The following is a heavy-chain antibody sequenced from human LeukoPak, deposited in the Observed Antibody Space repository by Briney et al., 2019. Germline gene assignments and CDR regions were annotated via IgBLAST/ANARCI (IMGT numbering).Heavy chain of an antibody. CDR1: GYTFTSYY. CDR2: ISAYNGNT. V-gene: IGHV1-18*04. Sequence: ASVKVSCKASGYTFTSYYMHWVRQAPGQGLEWMGWISAYNGNTNYAQKLQGRVTMTTDTSTSTAYMELRSLRSDDTAVYYCAAGISDSSGYFPFDYWGQGTLVTVSS. CDR3: AAGISDSSGYFPFDY. D-gene: IGHD3-22*01. J-gene: IGHJ4*02.